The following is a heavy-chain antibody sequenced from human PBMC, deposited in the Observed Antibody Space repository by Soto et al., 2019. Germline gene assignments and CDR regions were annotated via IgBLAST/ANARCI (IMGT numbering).Heavy chain of an antibody. D-gene: IGHD5-12*01. Sequence: GGSLELCCSACGFTFYSYAMHWVRQAPGKGLEYVSGIRGNGDPPFYADSVKGRFTISRDNSKNTLYLQMSSLGADDTAVYYCVKSRGGNNFDFFDWGQGALVTVSS. CDR2: IRGNGDPP. J-gene: IGHJ4*02. V-gene: IGHV3-64D*06. CDR1: GFTFYSYA. CDR3: VKSRGGNNFDFFD.